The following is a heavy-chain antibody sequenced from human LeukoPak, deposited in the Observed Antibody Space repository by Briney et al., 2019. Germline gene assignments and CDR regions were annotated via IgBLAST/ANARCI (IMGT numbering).Heavy chain of an antibody. Sequence: SQTLSLTCAICGDSVSSNSGAWNWIRQSPSRGLEWLGRTYYRSKWYNDYAVSVKSRITINPDTSKNQFSLQLNSVTPEDTAVYYCARDGNWNLNWFDPWGQGTLVTVSS. CDR1: GDSVSSNSGA. V-gene: IGHV6-1*01. CDR2: TYYRSKWYN. CDR3: ARDGNWNLNWFDP. D-gene: IGHD1-7*01. J-gene: IGHJ5*02.